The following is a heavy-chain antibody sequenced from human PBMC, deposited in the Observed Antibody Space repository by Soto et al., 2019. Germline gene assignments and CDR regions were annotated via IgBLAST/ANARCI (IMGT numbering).Heavy chain of an antibody. D-gene: IGHD6-19*01. V-gene: IGHV3-33*01. CDR3: ARDPAAVADSSPLDY. CDR1: GLTFSSYG. Sequence: GGSLRLSCAASGLTFSSYGMHCVRQAPGKGLEWVAVIWYDGSNKYYADSVKGRFTISRDNSKNTLYLQMNSLRAEDTAVYYCARDPAAVADSSPLDYWGQGTLVTVS. J-gene: IGHJ4*02. CDR2: IWYDGSNK.